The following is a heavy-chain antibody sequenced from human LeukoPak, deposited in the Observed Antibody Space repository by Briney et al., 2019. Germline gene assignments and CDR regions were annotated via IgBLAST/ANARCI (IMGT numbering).Heavy chain of an antibody. CDR2: IYYSGST. J-gene: IGHJ4*02. Sequence: SQTLSLTCTVSGGSISSGGYYWSWIRQHPGKGLEWIGYIYYSGSTYYNPSLKSRVTISVDTSKNQFSLKLSSVTAADTAVYYCARAPDFWSGPYYFGYWGQGTLVTVSS. D-gene: IGHD3-3*01. CDR3: ARAPDFWSGPYYFGY. V-gene: IGHV4-31*03. CDR1: GGSISSGGYY.